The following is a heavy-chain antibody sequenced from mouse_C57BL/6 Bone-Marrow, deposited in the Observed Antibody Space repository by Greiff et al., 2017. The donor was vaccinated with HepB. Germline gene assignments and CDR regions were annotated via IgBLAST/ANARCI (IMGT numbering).Heavy chain of an antibody. V-gene: IGHV5-17*01. CDR3: ARDYYGSSYWYFDV. CDR1: GFTFSDYG. Sequence: EVKLMESGGGLVKPGGSLKLSCAASGFTFSDYGMHWVRQAPEKGLEWVAYISSGSSTIYYADTVKGRFTISRDNDHDTLFLQMTSLRSEDTAMYYCARDYYGSSYWYFDVWGTGTTVTVSS. CDR2: ISSGSSTI. J-gene: IGHJ1*03. D-gene: IGHD1-1*01.